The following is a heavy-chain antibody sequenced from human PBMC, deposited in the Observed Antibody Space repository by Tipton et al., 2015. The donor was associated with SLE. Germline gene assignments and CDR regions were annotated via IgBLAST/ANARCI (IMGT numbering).Heavy chain of an antibody. CDR2: FYHSGST. Sequence: TLSLTCTVSGGSISSSGYDWGWIRQPPGKGLEWIGSFYHSGSTYYNPSLKSRVTISVDTSKNQFSLKLSSVTAADTAQYYCARQLRGYRRSGAFDIWGQGTMVTVSS. D-gene: IGHD5-12*01. CDR1: GGSISSSGYD. CDR3: ARQLRGYRRSGAFDI. J-gene: IGHJ3*02. V-gene: IGHV4-39*07.